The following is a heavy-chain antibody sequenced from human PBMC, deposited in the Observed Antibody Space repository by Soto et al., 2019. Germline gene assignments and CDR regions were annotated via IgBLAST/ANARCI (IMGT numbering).Heavy chain of an antibody. J-gene: IGHJ4*02. CDR2: IYTSGST. V-gene: IGHV4-4*07. CDR1: GGSISSYY. D-gene: IGHD3-9*01. Sequence: SETLSLTCTVSGGSISSYYWSWIRQAAGKGLEWIGRIYTSGSTNYNPSLKSRVTMSVDTSKNQFSLKLSSVTAADTAVYYCARDPDILTGYYGFDYWGQGTLVTVSS. CDR3: ARDPDILTGYYGFDY.